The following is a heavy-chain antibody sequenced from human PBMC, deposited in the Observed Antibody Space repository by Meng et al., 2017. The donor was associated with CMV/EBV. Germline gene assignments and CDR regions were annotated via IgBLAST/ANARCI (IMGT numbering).Heavy chain of an antibody. J-gene: IGHJ6*02. D-gene: IGHD3-3*01. V-gene: IGHV1-18*01. CDR1: GYTFTSYG. CDR2: ISAYNGNT. Sequence: ASVKVSCKASGYTFTSYGISWVRQAPGQGLEWMGWISAYNGNTNYAQKLQGRVTMTTDTSTSTAYMELRSLRSDDTAVYYCARDNTIFGMVTIYYYGMDVWGQGTTVTVSS. CDR3: ARDNTIFGMVTIYYYGMDV.